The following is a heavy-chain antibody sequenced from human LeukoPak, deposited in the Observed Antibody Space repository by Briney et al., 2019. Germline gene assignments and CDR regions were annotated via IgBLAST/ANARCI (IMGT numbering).Heavy chain of an antibody. CDR2: IYSGGST. V-gene: IGHV3-53*01. D-gene: IGHD5-18*01. CDR1: VFTVSSNY. CDR3: AKTYVDTTFFDY. Sequence: GGSLRLSCAASVFTVSSNYMSWVRQAPGKGLEGVSVIYSGGSTYYADSVKGRFTISRDNSKNTLYLQMNSLRAEDTAVYYCAKTYVDTTFFDYWGQGTLVTVSS. J-gene: IGHJ4*02.